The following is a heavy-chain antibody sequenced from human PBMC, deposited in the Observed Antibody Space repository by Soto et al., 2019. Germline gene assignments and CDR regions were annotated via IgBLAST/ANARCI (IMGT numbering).Heavy chain of an antibody. J-gene: IGHJ6*02. V-gene: IGHV3-53*01. CDR2: IYNDGTT. Sequence: SGGSLRLSCVASGIPVVGSSLAWVRQAPGKGLEWASVIYNDGTTYYSQSVEGRFTISRDTSKNTLYLQMDRLRDEDTAVYYCVRPLPSGQTHARDVWGQGTTVTVSS. CDR3: VRPLPSGQTHARDV. CDR1: GIPVVGSS. D-gene: IGHD3-10*01.